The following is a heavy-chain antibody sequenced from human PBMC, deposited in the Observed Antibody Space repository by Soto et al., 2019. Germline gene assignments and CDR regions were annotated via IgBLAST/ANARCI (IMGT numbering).Heavy chain of an antibody. CDR2: TYYRSKWYN. Sequence: SQTLSLTCAISGDSVSTNSATWDWIRQSPSRGLEWLGRTYYRSKWYNDYAVSVKGRVTMSVDTSNSQFYLKVNSVTAADTAVYYCVRGPSGPRLSDWGLGTLVTLSS. D-gene: IGHD3-10*01. J-gene: IGHJ4*02. V-gene: IGHV6-1*01. CDR3: VRGPSGPRLSD. CDR1: GDSVSTNSAT.